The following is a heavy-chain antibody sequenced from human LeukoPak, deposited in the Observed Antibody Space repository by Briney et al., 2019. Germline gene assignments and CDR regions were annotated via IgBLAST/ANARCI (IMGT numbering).Heavy chain of an antibody. CDR2: ISSSGSTI. J-gene: IGHJ4*02. Sequence: GGSLRLSCAASGFTFSDYYMSWIRQAPGKGLEWVSYISSSGSTIYYADSVKGRFSIPRDNAKNSLYLQMNSLRAEDTAVYYCARDQEATGNDYWGQGTLVTVSS. CDR3: ARDQEATGNDY. CDR1: GFTFSDYY. V-gene: IGHV3-11*01. D-gene: IGHD1-1*01.